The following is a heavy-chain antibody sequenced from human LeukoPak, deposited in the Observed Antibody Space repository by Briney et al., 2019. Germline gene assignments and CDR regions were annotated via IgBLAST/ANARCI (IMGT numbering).Heavy chain of an antibody. J-gene: IGHJ6*03. CDR2: INHSGST. CDR1: GGSFSGYY. CDR3: ARVGVYYDFWSGYWNYYYYMDV. V-gene: IGHV4-34*01. D-gene: IGHD3-3*01. Sequence: SETLSLPCAVYGGSFSGYYWSWIRQPPGKGLEWIGEINHSGSTNYNPSLKSRVTISVDTSKNQFSLKLSSVTAADTAVYYCARVGVYYDFWSGYWNYYYYMDVWGKGTTVTVSS.